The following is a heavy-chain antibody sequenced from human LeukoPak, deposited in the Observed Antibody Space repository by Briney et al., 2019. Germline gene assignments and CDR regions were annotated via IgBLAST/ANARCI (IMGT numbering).Heavy chain of an antibody. D-gene: IGHD1-1*01. CDR2: IRSKAYGGTT. Sequence: PGGSLRLSCTASGFTFGDYAMSWVRQAPGKGLEWVGFIRSKAYGGTTEYAASVKGRFTISRDDSKSIAYLQMNSLKTEDTAVYYRTRTGTTGTTIWFDPWGQGTLVTVSS. J-gene: IGHJ5*02. CDR3: TRTGTTGTTIWFDP. V-gene: IGHV3-49*04. CDR1: GFTFGDYA.